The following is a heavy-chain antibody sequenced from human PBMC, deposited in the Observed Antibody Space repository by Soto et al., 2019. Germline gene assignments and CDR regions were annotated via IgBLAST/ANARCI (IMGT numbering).Heavy chain of an antibody. CDR1: GGSISSYY. CDR3: ARVGYGSGSYDYYYYGMDV. V-gene: IGHV4-59*01. CDR2: IYYSGST. J-gene: IGHJ6*02. D-gene: IGHD3-10*01. Sequence: SETLSLTCTVSGGSISSYYWSWIRQPPGKGLEWIGYIYYSGSTNYNPSLKSRVTISVDTSKNQFSLKLSSVTAADTAVYYCARVGYGSGSYDYYYYGMDVWGQGTTVTVSS.